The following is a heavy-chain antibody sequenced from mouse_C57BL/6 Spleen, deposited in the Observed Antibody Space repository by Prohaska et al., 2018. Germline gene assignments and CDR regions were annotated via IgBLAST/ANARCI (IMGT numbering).Heavy chain of an antibody. CDR1: GYTFTTYG. Sequence: QIQLVQSGPELKKPGETVKISCKASGYTFTTYGMSWVKQAPGKGLKWMGWINTYSGVPTYADDFKGRFAFSLETSASTAYLQINNLKNEDTATYFCARNWWYFDVWGTGTTVTVSS. V-gene: IGHV9-3*01. D-gene: IGHD4-1*01. CDR2: INTYSGVP. J-gene: IGHJ1*03. CDR3: ARNWWYFDV.